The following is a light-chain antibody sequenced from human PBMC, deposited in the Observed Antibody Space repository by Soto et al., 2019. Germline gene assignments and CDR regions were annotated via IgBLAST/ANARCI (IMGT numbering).Light chain of an antibody. CDR3: QHYDNLPYT. Sequence: DIQMTQSPSSLSASVGDRVTITCQASQDISNYLNWYQHKPGKAPKLLIYDAFNLDTGVPSRFSGSGSGTDFTFTISSLQPEDIATYYCQHYDNLPYTFGQGTKLEIK. CDR2: DAF. V-gene: IGKV1-33*01. CDR1: QDISNY. J-gene: IGKJ2*01.